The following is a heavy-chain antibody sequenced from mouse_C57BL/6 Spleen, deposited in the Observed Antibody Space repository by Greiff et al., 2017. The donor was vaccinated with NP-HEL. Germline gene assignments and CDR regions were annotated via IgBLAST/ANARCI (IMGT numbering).Heavy chain of an antibody. CDR3: ARGDSNYFFAY. J-gene: IGHJ3*01. CDR2: IWTGGGT. Sequence: VQLQQSGPGLVAPSQSLSITCTVSGFSLTSSDISWVRQPPGQGLEWLGVIWTGGGTNYNSALKSRLSISKDNSKSQVFLKMNSLQTDNTARYDCARGDSNYFFAYWGQGTLVTVSA. D-gene: IGHD2-5*01. CDR1: GFSLTSSD. V-gene: IGHV2-9-1*01.